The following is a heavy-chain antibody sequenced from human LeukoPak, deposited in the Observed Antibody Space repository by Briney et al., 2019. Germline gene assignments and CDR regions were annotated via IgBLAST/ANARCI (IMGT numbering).Heavy chain of an antibody. CDR2: IYTSGST. CDR3: ARGVYLGNGYYFDY. D-gene: IGHD2-8*01. CDR1: GGSISSYY. Sequence: SETLSLTCTVSGGSISSYYWNWIRQPAGKGLEWIGHIYTSGSTNYNSSLKSRVTISVDTSKNQFSVKLNSVIAADTAMYYCARGVYLGNGYYFDYWGQGTLVTVSS. J-gene: IGHJ4*02. V-gene: IGHV4-4*07.